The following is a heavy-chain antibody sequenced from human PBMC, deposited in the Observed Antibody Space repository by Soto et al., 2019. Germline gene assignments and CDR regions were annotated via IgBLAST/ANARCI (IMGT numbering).Heavy chain of an antibody. CDR3: AIVDAPPIHRDHYSYGMDV. V-gene: IGHV3-33*01. CDR2: IWYDGTNT. J-gene: IGHJ6*02. CDR1: GFSFSTYG. D-gene: IGHD5-18*01. Sequence: QVQLVESGGGVIRPGRSLRLACEASGFSFSTYGMHWVRQAPGKGLQWVAVIWYDGTNTYYADSVKGRFTISRDNSKDTLYMEMKHQRAEDTALYYCAIVDAPPIHRDHYSYGMDVCGQGTTVTVSS.